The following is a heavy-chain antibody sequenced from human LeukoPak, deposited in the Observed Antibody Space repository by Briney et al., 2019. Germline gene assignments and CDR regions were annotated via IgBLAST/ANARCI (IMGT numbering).Heavy chain of an antibody. CDR3: ARGDIVVVPAATDY. Sequence: PGGSLRLSCAASGFTFGTYAMNWVRQAPGTGLEWVSSISSISSYIFYADSVKGRFTISRDNAKNSLYLQMNSLRAEDTAVYYCARGDIVVVPAATDYWGQGALVTVSS. V-gene: IGHV3-21*01. J-gene: IGHJ4*02. CDR1: GFTFGTYA. CDR2: ISSISSYI. D-gene: IGHD2-2*01.